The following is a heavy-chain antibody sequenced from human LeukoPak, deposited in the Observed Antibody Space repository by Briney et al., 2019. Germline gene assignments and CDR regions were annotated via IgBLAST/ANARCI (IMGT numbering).Heavy chain of an antibody. CDR2: ISGSGGNT. Sequence: PGGSLRLSCAASGFTFSSYGMSWVRQAPGKGLEWVSAISGSGGNTYYADSVKGRFTISRDNSKNTLYLQMNSLKVEDTAVYYCATPAAGPGAEYSLYWGQGTLVIVSS. V-gene: IGHV3-23*01. J-gene: IGHJ1*01. CDR3: ATPAAGPGAEYSLY. CDR1: GFTFSSYG. D-gene: IGHD6-13*01.